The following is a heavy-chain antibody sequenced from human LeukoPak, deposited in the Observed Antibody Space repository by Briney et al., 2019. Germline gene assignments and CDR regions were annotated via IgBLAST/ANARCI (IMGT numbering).Heavy chain of an antibody. J-gene: IGHJ4*02. Sequence: QPGGSLRLSCAASGFTFSSYGMTWVRQAPGKGLEWVSYISSSSSTIYYADSVKGRFTISRDNAKNSLYLQLNTLRADDTAVYYCAKDHGSSDWYYFDYWGQGTLVTVSS. D-gene: IGHD6-13*01. CDR1: GFTFSSYG. CDR2: ISSSSSTI. CDR3: AKDHGSSDWYYFDY. V-gene: IGHV3-48*01.